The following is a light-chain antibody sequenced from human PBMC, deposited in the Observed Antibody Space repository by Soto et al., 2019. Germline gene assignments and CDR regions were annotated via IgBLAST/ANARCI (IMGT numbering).Light chain of an antibody. Sequence: QSVLTQPPSASGSPGQSVTITCSGTSSDVGEENYVSWYQQHPGKVPKLILYEVSKRPSGVPDRFSGPRSGTSASLAITGLQAEDEADYYCQSYDSSLSGSVFGTGTKVTVL. CDR1: SSDVGEENY. CDR3: QSYDSSLSGSV. J-gene: IGLJ1*01. CDR2: EVS. V-gene: IGLV2-8*01.